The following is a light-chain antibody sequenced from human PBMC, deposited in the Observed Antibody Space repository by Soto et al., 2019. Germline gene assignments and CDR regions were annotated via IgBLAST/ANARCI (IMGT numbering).Light chain of an antibody. CDR1: QSVSNNY. J-gene: IGKJ1*01. CDR2: GAS. Sequence: IVLTQSPGTLSQSPGERATLSCRASQSVSNNYLAWYQQKPGQPPRLLIYGASNRATGIPDMCSGSGSGTDFPLTISRQEPDDFAVYYCQQYGSSVTFGQGTKVDTK. V-gene: IGKV3-20*01. CDR3: QQYGSSVT.